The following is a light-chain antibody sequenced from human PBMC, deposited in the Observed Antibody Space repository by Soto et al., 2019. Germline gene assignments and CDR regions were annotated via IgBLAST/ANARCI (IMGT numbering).Light chain of an antibody. CDR1: QSVSST. CDR2: GSS. Sequence: EIVITQSPSTLSVSPGERATLSCRARQSVSSTLAWHHQKPGQAPRLLIYGSSTRATGIPARFSGSVSGTEFTLTIRSLQSEDYEVYYCQQYNNCHTSTLGHGTRLEMK. J-gene: IGKJ5*01. V-gene: IGKV3-15*01. CDR3: QQYNNCHTST.